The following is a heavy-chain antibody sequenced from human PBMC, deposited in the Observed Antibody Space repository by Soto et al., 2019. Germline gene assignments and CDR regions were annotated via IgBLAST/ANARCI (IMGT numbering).Heavy chain of an antibody. V-gene: IGHV3-53*01. D-gene: IGHD6-6*01. Sequence: GSLRLSCAASGFTVSSYSMTWVRQAPGKGLECVSVIYSAVTTYYADSVKGRFTISRDNSKNTLYLQMKSLRAEDSAVYYCARDTYSSSSGYWGQGTLVTVSS. CDR2: IYSAVTT. CDR3: ARDTYSSSSGY. CDR1: GFTVSSYS. J-gene: IGHJ4*01.